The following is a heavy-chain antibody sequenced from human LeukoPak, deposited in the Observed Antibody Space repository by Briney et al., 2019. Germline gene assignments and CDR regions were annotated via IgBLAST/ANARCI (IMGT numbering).Heavy chain of an antibody. D-gene: IGHD2-15*01. Sequence: PGGSLRLSCAASRFTFSSYGMHWVRQAPGKGLEWVAVISYDGSNKYYADSVKGRFTISRDNSKNTLYLQMNSLRAEDTAVYYCAKDDPRPYCSGGSCYSFRGFADYWGQGTLVTVSS. CDR3: AKDDPRPYCSGGSCYSFRGFADY. CDR1: RFTFSSYG. CDR2: ISYDGSNK. J-gene: IGHJ4*02. V-gene: IGHV3-30*18.